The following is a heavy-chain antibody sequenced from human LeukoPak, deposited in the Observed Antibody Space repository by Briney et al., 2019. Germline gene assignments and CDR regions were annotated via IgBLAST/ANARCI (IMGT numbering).Heavy chain of an antibody. CDR1: GGSISSSNW. V-gene: IGHV4-4*02. J-gene: IGHJ6*02. Sequence: SETLSLTRAVSGGSISSSNWWSWVRQPPGKGLEWIGEIYHSGSTNYNPSLKSRVTISVDKSKNQFSLKLSSVTAADTAVYYCARDGVRGVIITPYYYGMDVWGQGTTVTVSS. CDR2: IYHSGST. CDR3: ARDGVRGVIITPYYYGMDV. D-gene: IGHD3-10*01.